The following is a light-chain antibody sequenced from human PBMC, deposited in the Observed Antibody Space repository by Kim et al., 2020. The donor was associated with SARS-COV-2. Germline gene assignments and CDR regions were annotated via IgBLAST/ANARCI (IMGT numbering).Light chain of an antibody. J-gene: IGLJ2*01. Sequence: PGKGVTISCSGGISNVGSNTVNWYQQLPGTAPRLIICRNDQRPSGVPDRFSGSKYGTLASLAISGLQSEDEGHYYCATWDASLSVLFGGGTQLTVL. CDR1: ISNVGSNT. CDR3: ATWDASLSVL. CDR2: RND. V-gene: IGLV1-44*01.